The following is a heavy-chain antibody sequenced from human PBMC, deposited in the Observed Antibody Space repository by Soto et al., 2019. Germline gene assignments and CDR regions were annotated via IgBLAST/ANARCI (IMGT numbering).Heavy chain of an antibody. CDR1: CGSISSSNW. Sequence: SETLSLTCAVSCGSISSSNWWSWVRQPPGKGLEWIGEIYHSGSTNYNPSLKSGVTMTVDMSQNQISLSLTSVTAADTAVYYCARGRPRDGYNSGHSDFDIWGQGTMVTVSS. CDR2: IYHSGST. J-gene: IGHJ3*02. CDR3: ARGRPRDGYNSGHSDFDI. V-gene: IGHV4-4*02. D-gene: IGHD5-12*01.